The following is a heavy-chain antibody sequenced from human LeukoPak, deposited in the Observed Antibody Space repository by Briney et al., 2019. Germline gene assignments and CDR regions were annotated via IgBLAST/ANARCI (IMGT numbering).Heavy chain of an antibody. CDR2: IYSGGST. CDR1: GFTFSDYY. D-gene: IGHD3-10*01. V-gene: IGHV3-66*01. J-gene: IGHJ5*02. Sequence: GGSLRLSCAASGFTFSDYYMSWVRQAPGKGLEWVSVIYSGGSTYYADSVKGRFTISRDNSKNTLYLQMNSLRAEDTAVYYCAREYYYGSGSSNNWFDPWGQGTLVTVSS. CDR3: AREYYYGSGSSNNWFDP.